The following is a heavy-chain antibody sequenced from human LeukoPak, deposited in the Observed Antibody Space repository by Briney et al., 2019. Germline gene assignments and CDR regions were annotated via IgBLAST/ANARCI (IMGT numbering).Heavy chain of an antibody. CDR2: INHSGST. D-gene: IGHD4-17*01. V-gene: IGHV4-34*01. Sequence: SETLSLTCTISGGSFSGYYWSWIRQPPGKGLEWIGEINHSGSTNYNPSLKSRVTISVDTSKNQFSLKLGSVTAADTAVYYCARDNDYEEPHDDFDIWGQGKMVTVSS. CDR1: GGSFSGYY. J-gene: IGHJ3*02. CDR3: ARDNDYEEPHDDFDI.